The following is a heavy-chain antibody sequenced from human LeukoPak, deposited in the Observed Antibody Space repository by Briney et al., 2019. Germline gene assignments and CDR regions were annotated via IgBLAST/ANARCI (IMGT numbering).Heavy chain of an antibody. CDR2: IYYSGSA. CDR1: GGSISSSSYY. V-gene: IGHV4-39*07. Sequence: SETLSLTCTVSGGSISSSSYYWGWIRQPPGKGLEWIGSIYYSGSAYYNPSLKSRVTISVDTSKNQFSLKLSSVTAADTAVYYCARDYGDIPPDWYYDLWGRGTLVTVSS. D-gene: IGHD4-17*01. J-gene: IGHJ2*01. CDR3: ARDYGDIPPDWYYDL.